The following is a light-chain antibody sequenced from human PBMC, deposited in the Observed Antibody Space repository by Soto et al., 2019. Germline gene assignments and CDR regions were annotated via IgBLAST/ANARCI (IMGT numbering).Light chain of an antibody. Sequence: QSALTQPASVSGSPGQSITISCTGTSSDVGGHKYVSWYQQHPGKAPKLMIYEVSNRPPGVSNRFSGSKSGNTASLTISGLQAEDEAYYYCSSFTSGSLYLFGTGTKVTVL. V-gene: IGLV2-14*01. CDR2: EVS. J-gene: IGLJ1*01. CDR1: SSDVGGHKY. CDR3: SSFTSGSLYL.